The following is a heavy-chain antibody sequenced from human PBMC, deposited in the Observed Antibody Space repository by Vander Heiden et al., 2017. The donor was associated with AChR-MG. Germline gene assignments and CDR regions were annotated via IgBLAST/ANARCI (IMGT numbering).Heavy chain of an antibody. CDR2: MDKVGDST. V-gene: IGHV3-23*01. J-gene: IGHJ4*02. D-gene: IGHD4-17*01. CDR3: AKYTSSGINYGAFDC. CDR1: GFTFSAYA. Sequence: EVLLLESGGGFVQPGGSLTLSCAASGFTFSAYAMSWVSQAPGKGLEWVSAMDKVGDSTFFADSVKGRFTISRDNSKNTLYLQMDGLRAEDTALYYCAKYTSSGINYGAFDCWGQGTLVTVSS.